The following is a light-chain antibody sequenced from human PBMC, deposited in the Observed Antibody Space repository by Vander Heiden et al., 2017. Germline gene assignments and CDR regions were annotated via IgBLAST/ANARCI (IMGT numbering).Light chain of an antibody. V-gene: IGKV1-39*01. CDR1: QSISTF. Sequence: DIQMPQSPSSLSASVGDRVTITCRASQSISTFLNWYQQKPGQAPKVLIYDTSNLHSGVPSRFSGSGSGTDFTLTISRLQPEDFATYLCQQGYSTPHSFGQGTKLEIK. CDR3: QQGYSTPHS. CDR2: DTS. J-gene: IGKJ2*03.